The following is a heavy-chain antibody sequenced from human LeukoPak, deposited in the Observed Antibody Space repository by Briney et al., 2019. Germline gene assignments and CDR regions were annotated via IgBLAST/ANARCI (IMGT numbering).Heavy chain of an antibody. CDR2: MNPNSGNT. D-gene: IGHD2-2*01. V-gene: IGHV1-8*03. CDR1: GYTFTSYD. J-gene: IGHJ5*02. Sequence: ASVKVSCKASGYTFTSYDINWVRQATGQGLEWMGWMNPNSGNTGYAQKFQGRVTITRNTSISTAYMELSSLRSEDTAVYYCARGRRQSIVVVPAPFDPWGQGTLVTVSS. CDR3: ARGRRQSIVVVPAPFDP.